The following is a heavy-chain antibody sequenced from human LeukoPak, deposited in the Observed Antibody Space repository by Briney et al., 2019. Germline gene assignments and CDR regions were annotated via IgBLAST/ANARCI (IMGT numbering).Heavy chain of an antibody. D-gene: IGHD7-27*01. Sequence: SETLSLTCTVSGGSISSYYWSWIRQPPGKGLEWIGYMYYSGSTNYNPSLKSRVTMSIETSKNQFSLRLSSVTAADTAVYYCARQKEAAGEDYFDSWGQGTLVTVSS. CDR2: MYYSGST. J-gene: IGHJ4*02. CDR1: GGSISSYY. CDR3: ARQKEAAGEDYFDS. V-gene: IGHV4-59*08.